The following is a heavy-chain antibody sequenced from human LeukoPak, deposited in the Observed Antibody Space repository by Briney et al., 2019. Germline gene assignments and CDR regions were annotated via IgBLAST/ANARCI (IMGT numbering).Heavy chain of an antibody. CDR1: GYTFTSYG. J-gene: IGHJ3*02. D-gene: IGHD7-27*01. CDR3: AREPSWGRPFDI. Sequence: GASVKASFKASGYTFTSYGISWVRQAPGQGLDGMGGISAYNGNTNYAQKLQGRVTMTTDTSTSTSYMELRSLRSDDTAVYYCAREPSWGRPFDIWGQGTMVTVSS. CDR2: ISAYNGNT. V-gene: IGHV1-18*01.